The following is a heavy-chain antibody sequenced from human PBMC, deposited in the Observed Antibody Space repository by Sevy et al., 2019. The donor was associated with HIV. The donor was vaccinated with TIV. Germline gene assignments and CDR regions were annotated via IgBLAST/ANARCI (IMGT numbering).Heavy chain of an antibody. CDR2: IYGGGET. Sequence: GGSLRISCAASGFSVSSNFMSWVRQAPGRGLEWVSIIYGGGETYYAESVKGRFTISRDSSRNTVFLQMNSLRAEDTAIYFCTTSPRPNLADYWGQGTLVTVSS. V-gene: IGHV3-53*01. CDR1: GFSVSSNF. J-gene: IGHJ4*02. CDR3: TTSPRPNLADY. D-gene: IGHD1-1*01.